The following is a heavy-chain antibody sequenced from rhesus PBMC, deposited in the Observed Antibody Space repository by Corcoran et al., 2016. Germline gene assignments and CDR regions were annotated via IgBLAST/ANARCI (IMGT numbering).Heavy chain of an antibody. J-gene: IGHJ4*01. V-gene: IGHV4-173*01. CDR1: GGSISSNY. Sequence: QLQLQESGPGLVKPSETLSLTCAVSGGSISSNYWSWIRQPPGKGLEGIGRISGGGGTTDYNPSLNSRVTISTNTSKNQLSLKLSAVTAADTAVYYCARNIVVVFTALDYWGQGVLVTVSS. D-gene: IGHD2-27*01. CDR2: ISGGGGTT. CDR3: ARNIVVVFTALDY.